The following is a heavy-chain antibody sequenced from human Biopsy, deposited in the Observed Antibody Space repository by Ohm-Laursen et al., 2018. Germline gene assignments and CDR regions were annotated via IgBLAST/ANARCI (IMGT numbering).Heavy chain of an antibody. V-gene: IGHV4-39*01. CDR1: GGSISRSSYY. J-gene: IGHJ4*02. CDR3: ARQEFATSPPDY. Sequence: GTLSLTCTVTGGSISRSSYYWDWLRQPPGKGLEWIGSIYYSGSTYCNPSLKSRVTISADRSKNQFSLKLTSVTAADTAMYYCARQEFATSPPDYWGQGSLVTVSS. D-gene: IGHD3-10*01. CDR2: IYYSGST.